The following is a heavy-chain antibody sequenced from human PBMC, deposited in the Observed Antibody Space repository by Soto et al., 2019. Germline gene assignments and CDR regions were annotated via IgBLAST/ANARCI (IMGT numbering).Heavy chain of an antibody. Sequence: EVQLLESGGGLVQPGGSLRLSCAASGFTFSTYAMSWVRQAPGKGLEWVSAISGSGGNTYYADSLKGLFIISRDNSNNTRYLQMNSLSAEDTAVYDCAKASHVDSGARRPDYWGQGTLVTVSS. CDR3: AKASHVDSGARRPDY. CDR2: ISGSGGNT. V-gene: IGHV3-23*01. J-gene: IGHJ4*02. D-gene: IGHD5-12*01. CDR1: GFTFSTYA.